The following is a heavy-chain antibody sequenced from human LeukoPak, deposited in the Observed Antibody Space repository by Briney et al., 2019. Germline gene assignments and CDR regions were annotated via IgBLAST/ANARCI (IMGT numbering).Heavy chain of an antibody. Sequence: GGPLRLSCAASGFTFSSYSMNWVRQAPGKGLEWVSSISSSSSYIYYADSVKGRFTISRDNAKNSLYLQMNSLRAEDTAVYYCAKGGDFWSGSDSFDYWGQGTLVTVSS. CDR3: AKGGDFWSGSDSFDY. CDR1: GFTFSSYS. J-gene: IGHJ4*02. V-gene: IGHV3-21*01. CDR2: ISSSSSYI. D-gene: IGHD3-3*01.